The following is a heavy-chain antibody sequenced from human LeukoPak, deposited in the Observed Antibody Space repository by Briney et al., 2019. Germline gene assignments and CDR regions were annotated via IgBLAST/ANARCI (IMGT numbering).Heavy chain of an antibody. J-gene: IGHJ4*02. CDR1: GCTFTGYY. CDR2: INPNSGGT. CDR3: ARAPANYDYVWGSYREYYFDY. V-gene: IGHV1-2*02. Sequence: GASVRVSCKASGCTFTGYYMHWVRQAPGQGLEWMGWINPNSGGTNYAQKFQGGVTMTRDTSISTAYMELSRLRSDDTAVYYCARAPANYDYVWGSYREYYFDYWGQGTLVTVSS. D-gene: IGHD3-16*02.